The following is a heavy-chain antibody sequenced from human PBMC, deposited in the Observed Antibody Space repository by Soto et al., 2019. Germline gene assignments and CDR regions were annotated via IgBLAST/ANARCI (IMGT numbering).Heavy chain of an antibody. V-gene: IGHV3-21*01. Sequence: GGSLRLSCAASGFTFSRYSMNWVRQAPGKGLEWVPSISSTTNYIYYADSMKGRFTVSRDNAKNSVYLDMNSLSAEDTAVYYCARESEDLTSNFDYWGQGTLVTVS. J-gene: IGHJ4*02. CDR2: ISSTTNYI. CDR1: GFTFSRYS. CDR3: ARESEDLTSNFDY.